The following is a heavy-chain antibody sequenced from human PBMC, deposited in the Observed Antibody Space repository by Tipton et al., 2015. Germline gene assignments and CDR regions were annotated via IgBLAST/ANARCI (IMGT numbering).Heavy chain of an antibody. Sequence: TLSLTCTISGGSINDYYWSWIRQPPGKGLEWVAYIYYNGNSNYNPSLKSRLTMSVDTSKNQFSLKLSSVTAADTAIYYCARDRSYSSGQYDVWGQGTTVIVSS. J-gene: IGHJ6*02. V-gene: IGHV4-59*01. CDR1: GGSINDYY. CDR2: IYYNGNS. CDR3: ARDRSYSSGQYDV. D-gene: IGHD6-19*01.